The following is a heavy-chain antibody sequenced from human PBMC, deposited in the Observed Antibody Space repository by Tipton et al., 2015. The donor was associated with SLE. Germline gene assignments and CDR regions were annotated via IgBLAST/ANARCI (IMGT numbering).Heavy chain of an antibody. CDR1: GGSISSSSYY. V-gene: IGHV4-39*07. CDR2: IYYSGST. D-gene: IGHD3-10*01. J-gene: IGHJ3*02. Sequence: TLSLTCTVSGGSISSSSYYWGWIRQPPGKGLEWIGSIYYSGSTYYNPSLKSRVTISVDTSKNQFSLKLSSVTAADTAVYYCARDSDGASMVHAFDIWGQGTMVTVSS. CDR3: ARDSDGASMVHAFDI.